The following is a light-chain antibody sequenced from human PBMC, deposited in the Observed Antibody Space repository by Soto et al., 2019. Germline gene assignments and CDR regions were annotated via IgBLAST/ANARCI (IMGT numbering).Light chain of an antibody. Sequence: EIVLTQSPATLSLSPGERATLSCRASQSLSSYLAWYQQKPGQAPRLLIYDASNRATGIPARFSGSGSGTDFTLTISRLEPEDFAVYYCQQYGSSPPYTFGQGTKVDIK. CDR2: DAS. V-gene: IGKV3-11*01. J-gene: IGKJ2*01. CDR3: QQYGSSPPYT. CDR1: QSLSSY.